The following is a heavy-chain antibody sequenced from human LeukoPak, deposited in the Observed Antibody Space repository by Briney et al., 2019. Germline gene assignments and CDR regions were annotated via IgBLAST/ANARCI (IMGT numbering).Heavy chain of an antibody. CDR3: AKDRRKGDGYFDY. CDR1: GFSFSSYE. Sequence: GGSLRLSCAASGFSFSSYEMNWVRQAPGKGLQWISYISGDGASTYYADSVKGRFTISRDNSKNSLHLQMNSLRTEDTALYYCAKDRRKGDGYFDYWGQGTLVTVSS. CDR2: ISGDGAST. J-gene: IGHJ4*02. D-gene: IGHD5-24*01. V-gene: IGHV3-43*02.